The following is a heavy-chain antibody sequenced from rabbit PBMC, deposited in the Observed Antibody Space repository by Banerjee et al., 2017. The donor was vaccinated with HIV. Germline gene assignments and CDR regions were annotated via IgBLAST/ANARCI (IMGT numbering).Heavy chain of an antibody. CDR2: IYAGSRGST. J-gene: IGHJ4*01. V-gene: IGHV1S45*01. Sequence: QEQLKETGGGLVQPGGSLTLSCKASGFDLTNDYMTLVRQAPGKGLEWIACIYAGSRGSTYHASWAKGRFTISKTSSTTVTLQATSLTAADTATYFCARDPYSGYAGYGYALDLWGQGTLVTVS. D-gene: IGHD6-1*01. CDR3: ARDPYSGYAGYGYALDL. CDR1: GFDLTNDYM.